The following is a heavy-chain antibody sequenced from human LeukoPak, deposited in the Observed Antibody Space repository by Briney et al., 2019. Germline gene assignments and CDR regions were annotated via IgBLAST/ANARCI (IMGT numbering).Heavy chain of an antibody. CDR2: ISSSSSYI. V-gene: IGHV3-21*01. CDR1: GFTFSSYS. CDR3: ARVELLWFGELSDNYFDY. Sequence: KTGGSLRLSCAASGFTFSSYSMNWVRQAPGKGLEWVASISSSSSYIYYADSVEGRFTISRDNAKNSLYLQMNSLRAEDTAVYYCARVELLWFGELSDNYFDYWGQGTLVTVSS. D-gene: IGHD3-10*01. J-gene: IGHJ4*02.